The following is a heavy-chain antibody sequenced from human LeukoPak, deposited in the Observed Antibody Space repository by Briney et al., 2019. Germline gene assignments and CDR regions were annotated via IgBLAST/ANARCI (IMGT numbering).Heavy chain of an antibody. J-gene: IGHJ6*02. CDR1: GGSISSYY. V-gene: IGHV4-4*07. D-gene: IGHD4-17*01. Sequence: SETLSLTCTASGGSISSYYWTWIRQPAGKGLEWVGRVYISGSTNHNPSLKNRVTMSVDTSKNQFSLKLSSVTAADTAVYYCARATYGDYYNGLDVWGQGTTVTVSS. CDR3: ARATYGDYYNGLDV. CDR2: VYISGST.